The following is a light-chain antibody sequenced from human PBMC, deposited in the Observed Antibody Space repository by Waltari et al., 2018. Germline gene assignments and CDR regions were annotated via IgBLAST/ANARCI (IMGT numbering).Light chain of an antibody. CDR2: SAS. CDR1: QSVSSY. CDR3: QQRSNWPRT. V-gene: IGKV3-11*01. J-gene: IGKJ1*01. Sequence: EIVLTQSPATLSLSPGEMATLSCKASQSVSSYLVWYQQKPGQAPRLLIYSASNRATGLPARFSGSGSGTDFTLTISSLEPEDFAVYYCQQRSNWPRTFGQWTKVEI.